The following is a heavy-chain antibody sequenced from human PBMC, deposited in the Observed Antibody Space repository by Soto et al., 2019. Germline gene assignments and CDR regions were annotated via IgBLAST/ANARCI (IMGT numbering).Heavy chain of an antibody. CDR2: IYPGDSDT. CDR1: GYSFTSYW. D-gene: IGHD3-22*01. Sequence: GESLKISCKGSGYSFTSYWIGWVRQMPGKGLEWMGIIYPGDSDTRYSPSFQGQVTISADKSISTAYLQWSSLKASDTAMYYCAREEYYYDSGGYYRWFDPWGQGTLVTVSS. CDR3: AREEYYYDSGGYYRWFDP. J-gene: IGHJ5*02. V-gene: IGHV5-51*01.